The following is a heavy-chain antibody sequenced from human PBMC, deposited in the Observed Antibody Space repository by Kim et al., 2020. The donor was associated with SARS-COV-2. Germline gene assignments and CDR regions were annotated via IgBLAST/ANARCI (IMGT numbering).Heavy chain of an antibody. CDR2: T. D-gene: IGHD3-10*01. CDR3: ARERGYYFMDV. V-gene: IGHV1-18*01. J-gene: IGHJ6*03. Sequence: TDYAPCLQGRLIMTTDTSTNTAYMELRSLRSDDTAVYYCARERGYYFMDVWGEGTTVIVSS.